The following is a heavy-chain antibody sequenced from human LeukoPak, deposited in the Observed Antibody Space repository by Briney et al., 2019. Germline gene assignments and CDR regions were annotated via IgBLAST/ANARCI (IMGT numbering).Heavy chain of an antibody. CDR1: GYTFTSYG. Sequence: ASVKVSCKASGYTFTSYGISWVRQAPGQGLEWMGWISAYNGNTNYAQKLQGRVTMTTDTSTSTASMELRSPRSDDTAVYYCARDKASVVAVAAGWFDPWGQGTLVTVSS. CDR3: ARDKASVVAVAAGWFDP. D-gene: IGHD2-15*01. CDR2: ISAYNGNT. J-gene: IGHJ5*02. V-gene: IGHV1-18*04.